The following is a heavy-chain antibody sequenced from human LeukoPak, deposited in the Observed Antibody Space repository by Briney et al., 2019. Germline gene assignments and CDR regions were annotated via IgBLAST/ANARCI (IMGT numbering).Heavy chain of an antibody. CDR2: IKEDGSQT. D-gene: IGHD6-13*01. J-gene: IGHJ4*02. CDR3: ARGSIPAAGTGDY. CDR1: GFTFSSHW. V-gene: IGHV3-7*04. Sequence: GVSLRLSCAASGFTFSSHWMTWVRQAPGKGLEWVANIKEDGSQTSYVDSVKGRFTISRDNAKNSMFLQMNCLRAEDTAVYYCARGSIPAAGTGDYWGQGTLVTVSS.